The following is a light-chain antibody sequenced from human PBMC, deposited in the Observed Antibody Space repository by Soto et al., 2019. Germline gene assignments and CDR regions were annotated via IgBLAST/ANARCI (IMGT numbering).Light chain of an antibody. CDR1: NIGSKS. CDR3: HVWDSSSDHPVV. J-gene: IGLJ2*01. Sequence: SYELTQPPSVSVAPGQTARITCGGKNIGSKSVHWYQQKQGQAPGLVVYDDRDRTSGIPERFSGSNSGNTATLTISRVEAGDEADYYCHVWDSSSDHPVVFGGGTELTVL. CDR2: DDR. V-gene: IGLV3-21*02.